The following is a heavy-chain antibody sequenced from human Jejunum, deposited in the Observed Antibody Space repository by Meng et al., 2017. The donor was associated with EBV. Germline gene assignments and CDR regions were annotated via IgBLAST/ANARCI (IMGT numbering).Heavy chain of an antibody. CDR2: IYYSGNT. Sequence: QLRGQCPSLVTTSGTLSLPFTVSGGPVSTASYYWSWIRQSPGKGLEWIGYIYYSGNTNYNPSLKSRATITVDTSKNQFSLKLSSVTAADTAVYYCARVVDYYERSGYPDFWGQGTLVTVSS. J-gene: IGHJ4*02. D-gene: IGHD3-22*01. CDR1: GGPVSTASYY. V-gene: IGHV4-61*01. CDR3: ARVVDYYERSGYPDF.